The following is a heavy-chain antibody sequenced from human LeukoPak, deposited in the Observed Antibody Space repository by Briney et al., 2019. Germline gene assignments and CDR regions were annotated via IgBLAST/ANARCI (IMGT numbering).Heavy chain of an antibody. CDR3: ARDFTGSSDYWYFDL. Sequence: GGSLRLSCAASGFTFSSYWMHWVRQAPGKGLVWVSRINSDGSSTSYADSVKGRFTISRDNAKNTLYLQMNSLRAEDTAVYYCARDFTGSSDYWYFDLWGRGTLVTVSS. J-gene: IGHJ2*01. V-gene: IGHV3-74*01. CDR2: INSDGSST. CDR1: GFTFSSYW. D-gene: IGHD3-22*01.